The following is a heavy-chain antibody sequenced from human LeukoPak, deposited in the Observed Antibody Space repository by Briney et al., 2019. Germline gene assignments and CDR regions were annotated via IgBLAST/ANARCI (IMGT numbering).Heavy chain of an antibody. CDR1: GFTFDDYA. D-gene: IGHD3-3*01. J-gene: IGHJ4*02. Sequence: QPGRSLRLSCAASGFTFDDYAMHWVRQAPGKGLEWVSGISWNSGSIGYADPVKGRFTISRDNAKNSLYLQMNSLRAEDTALYYCAKVLGIFGVVITGPFDYWGQGTLVTVSS. CDR2: ISWNSGSI. V-gene: IGHV3-9*01. CDR3: AKVLGIFGVVITGPFDY.